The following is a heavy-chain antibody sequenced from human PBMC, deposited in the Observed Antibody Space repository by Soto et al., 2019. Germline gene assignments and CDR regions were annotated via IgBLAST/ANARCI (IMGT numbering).Heavy chain of an antibody. CDR3: ASYRRIEYYDFWSGYPIYYYYGMDV. V-gene: IGHV1-69*13. CDR1: GGTFSSYA. CDR2: IIPIFGTA. J-gene: IGHJ6*02. D-gene: IGHD3-3*01. Sequence: SVKVSCKASGGTFSSYAISWVRQAPGQGLEWMGGIIPIFGTANYAQKFQCRVTITADESTSTAYMELSSLRSEDTAVYYCASYRRIEYYDFWSGYPIYYYYGMDVWGQGTTVTVSS.